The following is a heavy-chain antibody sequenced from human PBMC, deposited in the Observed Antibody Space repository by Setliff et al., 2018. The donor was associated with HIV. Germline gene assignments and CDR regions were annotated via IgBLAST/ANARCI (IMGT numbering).Heavy chain of an antibody. CDR3: AKGLDYVDSSGYSYFRL. D-gene: IGHD3-22*01. J-gene: IGHJ4*02. Sequence: ASVKVSCKTSGYTFDAKYIHWARQAPGQGLEWMGWINPNSGGTNYARKFQGRVTMTRDTSISTAYMEMNNLRAEDTAIYYCAKGLDYVDSSGYSYFRLWGQGTLVTVSS. CDR2: INPNSGGT. V-gene: IGHV1-2*02. CDR1: GYTFDAKY.